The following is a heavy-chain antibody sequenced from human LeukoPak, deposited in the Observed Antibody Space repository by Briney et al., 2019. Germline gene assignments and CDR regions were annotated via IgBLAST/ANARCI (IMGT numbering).Heavy chain of an antibody. Sequence: PSETLSLTCTVSGGSISSYYWSWLRQPPGKGLEWIGYIYYSGSTNYNPSLKSRVTISVDTSKNQFSLKLSSVTAADTAVYYCARALGYCSSTSCPNWFDPWGQGTLVTVSS. CDR2: IYYSGST. J-gene: IGHJ5*02. CDR3: ARALGYCSSTSCPNWFDP. V-gene: IGHV4-59*01. CDR1: GGSISSYY. D-gene: IGHD2-2*01.